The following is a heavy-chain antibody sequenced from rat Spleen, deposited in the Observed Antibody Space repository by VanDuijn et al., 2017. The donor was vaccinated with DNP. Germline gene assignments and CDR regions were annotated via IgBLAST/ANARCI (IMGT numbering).Heavy chain of an antibody. CDR3: ANYYDGYYHAMDA. V-gene: IGHV5-58*01. Sequence: EVQLVESGGDLVQPGGSLKLSCVASGFTFSYFWMNWVRQVPGKGLEWVASINTDGDTTYYPDSVKGRFTISRDNAENTVYLKMNSLRSEDTATYYCANYYDGYYHAMDAWGQGTSVTVSS. J-gene: IGHJ4*01. D-gene: IGHD1-12*03. CDR2: INTDGDTT. CDR1: GFTFSYFW.